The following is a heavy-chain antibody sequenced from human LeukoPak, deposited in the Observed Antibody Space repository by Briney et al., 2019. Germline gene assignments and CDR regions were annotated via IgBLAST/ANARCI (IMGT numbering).Heavy chain of an antibody. V-gene: IGHV3-23*01. CDR3: ARDRSTLRTFNDY. CDR2: ISGSGDSI. CDR1: GFTFSSYA. D-gene: IGHD3-3*01. Sequence: GGSLRLSCAASGFTFSSYAMSWVRQAPGKGLEGVSAISGSGDSIYYADSVKGRFTISRDNSKNTLYLQMNSLRAEDTAVYYCARDRSTLRTFNDYWGQGTLVTVSS. J-gene: IGHJ4*02.